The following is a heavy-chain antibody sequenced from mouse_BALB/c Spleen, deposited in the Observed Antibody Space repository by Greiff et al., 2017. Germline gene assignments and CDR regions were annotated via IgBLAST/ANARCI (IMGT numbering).Heavy chain of an antibody. CDR1: GYTFTSYD. J-gene: IGHJ2*01. V-gene: IGHV1-85*01. CDR2: IFPGDGST. Sequence: QVQLQQSGAELVKPGASVKLSCKASGYTFTSYDINWVRQRPEQGLEWFGWIFPGDGSTKYNEKFKGKATLTTDKSSSTAYMQLSRLTAEDYAVYFCARGRAFDYWGQGTTLTVSS. CDR3: ARGRAFDY.